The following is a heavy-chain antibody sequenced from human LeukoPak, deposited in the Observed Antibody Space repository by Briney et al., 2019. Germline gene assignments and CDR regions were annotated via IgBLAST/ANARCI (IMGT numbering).Heavy chain of an antibody. J-gene: IGHJ6*02. Sequence: SETLSLTCTVSGGSISSSSYYWGWIRQPPGKGLEWIGSIYYSGSTYYNPSLKSRVTISVDTSKNQFSLKLSSVTAADTAVYYAAAAGFPDSIFNYYYYGMDVWGQGTTVTVSS. CDR1: GGSISSSSYY. V-gene: IGHV4-39*07. CDR2: IYYSGST. CDR3: AAAGFPDSIFNYYYYGMDV. D-gene: IGHD6-13*01.